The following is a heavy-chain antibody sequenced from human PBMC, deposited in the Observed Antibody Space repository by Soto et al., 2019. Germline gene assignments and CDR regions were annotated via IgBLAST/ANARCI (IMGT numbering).Heavy chain of an antibody. CDR3: TVWGSGNDFGAA. J-gene: IGHJ4*02. D-gene: IGHD3-10*01. CDR1: GFTFSDHY. CDR2: SKNKADSYTT. V-gene: IGHV3-72*01. Sequence: VQLVESGGGLVQPGGSLRLSCAASGFTFSDHYMDWVRQAPGKGLEWVGRSKNKADSYTTEYAASVKGRFTISRDGSKNSLFLQMSSLKTEDTAVYDCTVWGSGNDFGAAWGQGILVTVSS.